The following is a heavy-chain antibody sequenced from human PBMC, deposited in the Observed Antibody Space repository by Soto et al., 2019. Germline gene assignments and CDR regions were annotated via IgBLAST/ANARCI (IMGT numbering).Heavy chain of an antibody. V-gene: IGHV4-59*01. CDR2: MYNTGST. CDR1: GGYISGYY. CDR3: ARDLWGYCGTDCYPLDV. J-gene: IGHJ6*02. D-gene: IGHD2-21*02. Sequence: SETKSLTCTVAGGYISGYYLSWIRQPPGKGLEWIGCMYNTGSTVYNPSFKSRVTISVDTSKNQFSLKLNSVTAADTAVYYCARDLWGYCGTDCYPLDVWGQGTTVTVSS.